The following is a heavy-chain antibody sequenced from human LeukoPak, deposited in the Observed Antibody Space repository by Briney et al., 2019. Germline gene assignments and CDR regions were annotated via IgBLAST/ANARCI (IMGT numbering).Heavy chain of an antibody. V-gene: IGHV3-33*01. Sequence: GGSLRLSCATSGFTFSIYALSWVRQAPGKGLEWVAVIWYDGSNKYYADSVKGRFTISRDNSKNTLYLQMNSLRAEDTAVYYCARGWIQLWQAFDIWGQGTMVTVSS. J-gene: IGHJ3*02. D-gene: IGHD5-18*01. CDR3: ARGWIQLWQAFDI. CDR2: IWYDGSNK. CDR1: GFTFSIYA.